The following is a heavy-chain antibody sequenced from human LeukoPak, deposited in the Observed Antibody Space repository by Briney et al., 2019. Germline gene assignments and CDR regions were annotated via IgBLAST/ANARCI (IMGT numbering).Heavy chain of an antibody. CDR2: IKSKVDGETT. J-gene: IGHJ4*02. V-gene: IGHV3-15*01. D-gene: IGHD6-13*01. CDR1: GFTFNNAY. CDR3: TTDAGYSSRWYNY. Sequence: GGSLRLSCAASGFTFNNAYMCWVRQAPGNRLEWVGRIKSKVDGETTDYGAPVKGRFTISRDDSRNTLYLQMNSLKTEDTAVYYCTTDAGYSSRWYNYWGQGTLVTVSS.